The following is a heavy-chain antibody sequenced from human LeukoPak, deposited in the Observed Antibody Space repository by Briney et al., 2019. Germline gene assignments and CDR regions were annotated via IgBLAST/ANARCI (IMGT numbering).Heavy chain of an antibody. CDR2: ISYDGSNK. D-gene: IGHD3-10*01. Sequence: GRSLRLSCAASGFTFSSYGMHWVRQAPGKGLEWVAVISYDGSNKYYADSVKGRFTISRDNSKNTLYLQMNSLRAEDTAVYYCAKPGSEVLLWFGGTLDYWGQGTLVTVSS. CDR3: AKPGSEVLLWFGGTLDY. J-gene: IGHJ4*02. V-gene: IGHV3-30*18. CDR1: GFTFSSYG.